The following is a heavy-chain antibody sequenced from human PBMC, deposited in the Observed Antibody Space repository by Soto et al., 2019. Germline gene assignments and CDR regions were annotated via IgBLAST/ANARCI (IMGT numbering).Heavy chain of an antibody. D-gene: IGHD2-15*01. CDR1: GYTFTSYA. J-gene: IGHJ2*01. Sequence: QVQLVQSGAEVKKPGASVKVSCKASGYTFTSYAMHWVRQAPGQRLEWMGWINAGNGNTIFSQKFQGRVTITRVTSAGTAYMALIRVRSEDTAVYYCARIGRSCSGGSCYPDCYFDLWGRGTLVTVSS. V-gene: IGHV1-3*01. CDR2: INAGNGNT. CDR3: ARIGRSCSGGSCYPDCYFDL.